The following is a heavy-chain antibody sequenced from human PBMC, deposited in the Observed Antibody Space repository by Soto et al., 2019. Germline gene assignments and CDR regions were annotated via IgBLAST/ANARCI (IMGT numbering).Heavy chain of an antibody. CDR2: TYYRSKWYN. J-gene: IGHJ4*02. D-gene: IGHD3-10*01. CDR1: GDSVSSNSAT. Sequence: SQTLSLTCAISGDSVSSNSATWDWIRQSPSRGLEWLGRTYYRSKWYNDYAVSVKSRITINPDTSNNQLSLQLNSVTPDDTAVYYCARDLSDRGYYFDYWGQGTLGTVSS. CDR3: ARDLSDRGYYFDY. V-gene: IGHV6-1*01.